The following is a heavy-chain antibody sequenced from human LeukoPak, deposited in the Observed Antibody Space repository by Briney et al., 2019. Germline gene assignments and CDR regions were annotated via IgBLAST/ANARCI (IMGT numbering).Heavy chain of an antibody. CDR2: ISSSSSYT. Sequence: GVSLRLSCVVSGIPFSDYYMNWIRQAPGKGLEWISYISSSSSYTDYADSVKGRFTISRDNAKSALYLQLNSLRLEDTAVYYCAAGTSADFWGQGTLVTVRS. J-gene: IGHJ4*02. V-gene: IGHV3-11*03. D-gene: IGHD1-26*01. CDR1: GIPFSDYY. CDR3: AAGTSADF.